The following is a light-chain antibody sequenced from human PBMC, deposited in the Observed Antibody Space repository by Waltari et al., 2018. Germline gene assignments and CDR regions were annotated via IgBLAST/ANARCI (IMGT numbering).Light chain of an antibody. Sequence: QSALTQPASVSGPPGQSISISCTGTSSDVGGYDYVSWYQQYPGKAPKLMIFDVSNRPSGVSDRFSGSKSGNTASLTISGLQAEDEAYYYCSSYSTSSTLVVFGGGTKVTVL. CDR1: SSDVGGYDY. J-gene: IGLJ2*01. V-gene: IGLV2-14*03. CDR2: DVS. CDR3: SSYSTSSTLVV.